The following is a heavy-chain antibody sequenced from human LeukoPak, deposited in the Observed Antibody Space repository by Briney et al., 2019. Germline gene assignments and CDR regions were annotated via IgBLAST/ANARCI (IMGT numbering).Heavy chain of an antibody. CDR2: ITSSSSYI. V-gene: IGHV3-21*01. Sequence: GGSLRLSCAASGFTFSSYNMNWVRQAPGKGPEWVSSITSSSSYIYYADSVKGRFTISRDNSKNTLYLQMNSLRAEDTAVYYCARERYSSGCLHYWGQGTLVTVSS. D-gene: IGHD6-19*01. CDR1: GFTFSSYN. CDR3: ARERYSSGCLHY. J-gene: IGHJ4*02.